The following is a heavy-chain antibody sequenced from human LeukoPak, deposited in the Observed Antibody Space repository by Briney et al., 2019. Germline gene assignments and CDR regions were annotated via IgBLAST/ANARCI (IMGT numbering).Heavy chain of an antibody. J-gene: IGHJ5*02. V-gene: IGHV4-34*01. Sequence: PSETQSLTCGVSGGSFSGYYWSWIRQFPGKGLEWIAEINHSGSANYNPSLKSRVTISVDTSNNQFSLRLSSVTAADTALYFCARLSFSYGLGSYYDAWGQGTLVTVSS. CDR1: GGSFSGYY. CDR3: ARLSFSYGLGSYYDA. D-gene: IGHD3-10*01. CDR2: INHSGSA.